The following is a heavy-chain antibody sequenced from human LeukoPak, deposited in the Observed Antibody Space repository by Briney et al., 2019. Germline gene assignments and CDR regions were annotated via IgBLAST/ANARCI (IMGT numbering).Heavy chain of an antibody. CDR1: GGSISSYY. J-gene: IGHJ3*02. CDR2: IYYSGST. D-gene: IGHD3-9*01. V-gene: IGHV4-59*08. Sequence: PSETLSLTCTISGGSISSYYWSWIRQPPGKGLEWIGYIYYSGSTYYNPSLKSRVTISVDTSKNQFSLKPSSVTAADTAVYYCARRRYYDILTGYYKGAFDIWGQGTMVTVSS. CDR3: ARRRYYDILTGYYKGAFDI.